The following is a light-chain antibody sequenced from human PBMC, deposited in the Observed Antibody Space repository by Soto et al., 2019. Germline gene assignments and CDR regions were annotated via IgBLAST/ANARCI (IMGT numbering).Light chain of an antibody. CDR2: GAS. J-gene: IGKJ1*01. V-gene: IGKV3-11*01. CDR3: QQSYST. CDR1: QSVSKS. Sequence: EIALTQSPAPLSLSPGESATLSCRASQSVSKSLAWYQQKPGQATRLLIYGASNRATGIPDRFSGSGSGTDFTLTISSLQPEDFATYYCQQSYSTFGQGTKVDIK.